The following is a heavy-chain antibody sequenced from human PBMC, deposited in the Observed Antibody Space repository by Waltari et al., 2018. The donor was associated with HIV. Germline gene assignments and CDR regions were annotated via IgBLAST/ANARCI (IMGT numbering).Heavy chain of an antibody. CDR3: AGSRSSGSSVYYGMDV. CDR2: IYYFGST. CDR1: GCSICSSNYY. D-gene: IGHD3-22*01. Sequence: QLQLQESGPGLVKPSETLSLPRTVSGCSICSSNYYWGWIRQPPGKGLEWIGNIYYFGSTCDNPSLKIRVTISLDKSKSQFSLKLGSVTAADTALYYCAGSRSSGSSVYYGMDVWGQGTTVTVSS. J-gene: IGHJ6*02. V-gene: IGHV4-39*07.